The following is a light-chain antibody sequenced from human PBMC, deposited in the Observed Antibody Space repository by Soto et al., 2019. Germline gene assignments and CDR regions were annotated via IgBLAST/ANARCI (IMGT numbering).Light chain of an antibody. CDR2: EVS. CDR3: SSYASSTSYV. J-gene: IGLJ1*01. V-gene: IGLV2-14*01. CDR1: SSDVGSYNS. Sequence: QSVLTQPASVSGSPGQSITISCTGTSSDVGSYNSVSWYQQHPGKAPKLMIYEVSNRPSGISNRFTGSKSGNTASLTISGLQAEDEADYYCSSYASSTSYVFGTGTKVTVL.